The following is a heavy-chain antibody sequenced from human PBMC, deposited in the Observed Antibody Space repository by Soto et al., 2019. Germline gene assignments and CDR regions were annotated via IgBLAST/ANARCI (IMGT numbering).Heavy chain of an antibody. Sequence: GGSLRLSCAASGFTFSSYEMNWVRQAPGKGLEWVSYISSSGSTIYYADSVKGRFTISRDNAKNSLYLQMNSLRAEDTAVYYCARDRDVWYYYGMDVWGQGTTVTVSS. CDR1: GFTFSSYE. CDR2: ISSSGSTI. V-gene: IGHV3-48*03. CDR3: ARDRDVWYYYGMDV. J-gene: IGHJ6*02. D-gene: IGHD2-21*02.